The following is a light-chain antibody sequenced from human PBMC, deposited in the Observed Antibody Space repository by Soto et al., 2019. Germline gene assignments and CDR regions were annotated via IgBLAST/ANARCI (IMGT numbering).Light chain of an antibody. CDR3: QKYSAYPLT. CDR2: ETS. Sequence: IQMTQSPSTLSASLGDRVTITCRASQSISGWLAWYQQKPGKAPKLLIYETSNLQSGVPSRFSGSGSATDFNPTISGLQPDDFATYYCQKYSAYPLTLGGGTKVEI. V-gene: IGKV1-5*03. J-gene: IGKJ4*01. CDR1: QSISGW.